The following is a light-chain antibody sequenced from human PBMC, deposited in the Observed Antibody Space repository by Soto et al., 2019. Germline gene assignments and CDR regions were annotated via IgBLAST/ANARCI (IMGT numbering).Light chain of an antibody. CDR2: SNN. CDR1: SSNIGSNT. Sequence: QSVLTQPPSASGTPGQRVTISCSGSSSNIGSNTVNWYQQLPGTAPKLLIYSNNQRPSGVPDRFSCSKSGTSASLAISGLQYEDEADYYCAAWDDRLNGPVVFGVGTKLTVL. V-gene: IGLV1-44*01. CDR3: AAWDDRLNGPVV. J-gene: IGLJ2*01.